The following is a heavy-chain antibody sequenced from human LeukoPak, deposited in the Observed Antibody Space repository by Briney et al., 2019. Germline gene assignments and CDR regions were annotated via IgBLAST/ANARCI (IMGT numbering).Heavy chain of an antibody. CDR3: ARVSDGRYYFHY. J-gene: IGHJ4*01. V-gene: IGHV1-2*02. CDR2: INPNSGGT. Sequence: ASVRVSCKASGYTFTGYYMHWVRQAPGQGLEWMGWINPNSGGTNYAQKFQGRVTMTRDTSISTAYMELSRLRSDDTAVYYCARVSDGRYYFHYWGQGTLVTVSS. CDR1: GYTFTGYY.